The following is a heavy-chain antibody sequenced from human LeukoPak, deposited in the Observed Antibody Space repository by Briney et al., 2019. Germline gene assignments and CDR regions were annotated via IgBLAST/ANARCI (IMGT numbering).Heavy chain of an antibody. J-gene: IGHJ5*02. CDR2: VDPKDGET. V-gene: IGHV1-69-2*01. Sequence: ASVKVSCKASGYTFIDFHMHWVQQAPGRGLEWVGRVDPKDGETMYAERFEGRVTMTAVTSTDTAYMELSGLTSDDTAVYYCTTANRFTYWFDPRGQGTLVTVSS. CDR3: TTANRFTYWFDP. CDR1: GYTFIDFH.